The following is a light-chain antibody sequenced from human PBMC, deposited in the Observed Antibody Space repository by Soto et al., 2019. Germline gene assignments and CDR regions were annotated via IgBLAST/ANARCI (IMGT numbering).Light chain of an antibody. CDR1: RDIGND. Sequence: AIQMTQSPSSLSASVGDRVTITCRASRDIGNDLGWYQQKPGKAPKHLIFAASNLQSGVPSRFSGGGSGTDFTLTISSLQPEDFATYYCQQSYSTLPWTFGQGTKVEIK. CDR3: QQSYSTLPWT. V-gene: IGKV1-6*01. CDR2: AAS. J-gene: IGKJ1*01.